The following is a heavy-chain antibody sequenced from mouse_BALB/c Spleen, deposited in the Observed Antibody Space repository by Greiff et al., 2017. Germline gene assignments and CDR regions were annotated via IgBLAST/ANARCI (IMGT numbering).Heavy chain of an antibody. CDR2: IDPANGNT. Sequence: EVKLQESGAELVKPGASVKLSCTASGFNIKDTYMHWVKQRPEQGLEWIGRIDPANGNTKYDPKFQGKATITADTSSNTAYLQLSSLTSEDTAVYYCARSLITTVVGDYWGQGTTLTVSS. V-gene: IGHV14-3*02. CDR3: ARSLITTVVGDY. D-gene: IGHD1-1*01. CDR1: GFNIKDTY. J-gene: IGHJ2*01.